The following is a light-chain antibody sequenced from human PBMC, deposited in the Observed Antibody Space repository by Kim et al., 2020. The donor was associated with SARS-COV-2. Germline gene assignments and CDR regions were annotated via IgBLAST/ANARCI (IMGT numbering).Light chain of an antibody. CDR2: GAS. J-gene: IGKJ5*01. V-gene: IGKV1-33*01. CDR1: QDISNF. CDR3: QQYDNHPIT. Sequence: AAVGDRVTITCQASQDISNFLNWYQQKPGKAPKLLIYGASNLETGVPSRFSGSGSGTDYTFTISSLQPEDIATYYCQQYDNHPITFGQGTRLEIK.